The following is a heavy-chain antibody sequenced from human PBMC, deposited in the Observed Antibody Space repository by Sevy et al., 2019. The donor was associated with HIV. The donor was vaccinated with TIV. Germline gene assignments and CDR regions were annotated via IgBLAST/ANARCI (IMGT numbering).Heavy chain of an antibody. D-gene: IGHD2-2*02. CDR3: ARDQEFGSTTTCYSGLDH. V-gene: IGHV1-2*02. CDR1: GYRFTDYY. CDR2: INPNSDVT. J-gene: IGHJ4*01. Sequence: GESLKISCETSGYRFTDYYIHWVRQAPGQGLEWMGWINPNSDVTKSAKKFQDRVIMTKDTSISTVYMELRGLTFDDSAVYYCARDQEFGSTTTCYSGLDHWGHGSLVTVSS.